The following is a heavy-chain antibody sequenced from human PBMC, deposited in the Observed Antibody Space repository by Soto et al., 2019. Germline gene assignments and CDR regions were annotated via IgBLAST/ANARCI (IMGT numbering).Heavy chain of an antibody. CDR2: IYWNDDK. CDR3: AHRPTSVVVTAINAFDI. CDR1: GFSLSTSGVG. V-gene: IGHV2-5*01. J-gene: IGHJ3*02. D-gene: IGHD2-21*02. Sequence: SGPTLVNPTQTLTLTCTFSGFSLSTSGVGVGWIRQPPGKALEWLALIYWNDDKRYSPSLKSRLTITKDTSKNQVVLTMTNMDPVDTATYYCAHRPTSVVVTAINAFDIWGQGTMVTVSS.